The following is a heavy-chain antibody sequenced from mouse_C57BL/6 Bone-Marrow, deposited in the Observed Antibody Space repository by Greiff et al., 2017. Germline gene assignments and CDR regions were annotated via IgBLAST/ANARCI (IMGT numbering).Heavy chain of an antibody. D-gene: IGHD1-1*01. CDR1: GFNIKDDY. J-gene: IGHJ2*01. CDR2: IDPENGDT. Sequence: EVQLQQSGAELVRPGASVKLSCTASGFNIKDDYMHWVKQRPEQGLEWIGWIDPENGDTEYASKFQGKATITADTSSNTAYLQLSSLTSADTAVYSCTACLYYGSSYVGYWGQGTTLTVSS. V-gene: IGHV14-4*01. CDR3: TACLYYGSSYVGY.